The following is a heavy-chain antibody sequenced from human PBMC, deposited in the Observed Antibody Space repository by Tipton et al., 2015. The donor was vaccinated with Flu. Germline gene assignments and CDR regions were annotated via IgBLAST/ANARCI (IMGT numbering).Heavy chain of an antibody. J-gene: IGHJ3*02. V-gene: IGHV3-72*01. D-gene: IGHD1-26*01. CDR2: IRNKANSYST. CDR3: VRSVVGAGAFDI. CDR1: GFTFSDHY. Sequence: SLRLSCVASGFTFSDHYMDWVRQAPGKGLAWIGRIRNKANSYSTEYAASVKGRFTVSRDDSKNSLYLQMNSLKTEDTAVYYCVRSVVGAGAFDIWGQGTMVTVSS.